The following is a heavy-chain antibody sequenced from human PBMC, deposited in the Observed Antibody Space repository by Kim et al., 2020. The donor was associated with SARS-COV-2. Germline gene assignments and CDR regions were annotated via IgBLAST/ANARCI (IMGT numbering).Heavy chain of an antibody. Sequence: GGSLRLSCAASGLSLIGYSLNWVRQAPGKGLEWVSSISSSSSYIYYGDSLKGRFTISRDNARNSIYLQMNSLRAEDTAVYYCARGNLQSWERHALDYWG. CDR1: GLSLIGYS. J-gene: IGHJ4*01. CDR3: ARGNLQSWERHALDY. D-gene: IGHD1-26*01. V-gene: IGHV3-21*01. CDR2: ISSSSSYI.